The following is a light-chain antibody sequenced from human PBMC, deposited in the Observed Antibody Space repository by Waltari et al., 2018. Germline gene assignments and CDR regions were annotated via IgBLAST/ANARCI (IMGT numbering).Light chain of an antibody. CDR3: SSYTSTTTIV. CDR1: SSDVGAYTY. J-gene: IGLJ2*01. Sequence: QSALTQPASASGSPGQSITIPCPGTSSDVGAYTYLSWYQHHPGKAPKLLIYGVTERPSGVSNRFSGSKSGNTASLTISGLQTEDEADYYCSSYTSTTTIVFGGGTRLTVL. V-gene: IGLV2-14*03. CDR2: GVT.